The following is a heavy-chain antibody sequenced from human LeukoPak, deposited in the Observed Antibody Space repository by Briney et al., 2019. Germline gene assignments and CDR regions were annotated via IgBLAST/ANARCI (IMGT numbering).Heavy chain of an antibody. CDR3: AGGGIAVAGKSLGDY. Sequence: ASVKVSCKASGYTFIVYYMHCVRQAPGQGLEWMGWINPKNGDTKFAQKFQGRVTMTRDTSISTAYMELSSLRSDDTAVYYCAGGGIAVAGKSLGDYWGQGTLVTVSS. CDR1: GYTFIVYY. J-gene: IGHJ4*02. D-gene: IGHD6-19*01. V-gene: IGHV1-2*02. CDR2: INPKNGDT.